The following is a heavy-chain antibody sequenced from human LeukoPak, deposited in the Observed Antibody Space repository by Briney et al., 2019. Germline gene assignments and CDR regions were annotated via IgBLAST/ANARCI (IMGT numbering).Heavy chain of an antibody. Sequence: ASVKVSCKASGYTFTSYYMHWVRQAPGQGLEWMGIINPSGGSTSYAQKFQGGVTMTRNTSISTAYMELSSLRSEDTAVYYCARNQFTSHYYSYYGMDVWGQGTTVTVSS. V-gene: IGHV1-46*01. D-gene: IGHD2-2*01. CDR2: INPSGGST. CDR3: ARNQFTSHYYSYYGMDV. J-gene: IGHJ6*02. CDR1: GYTFTSYY.